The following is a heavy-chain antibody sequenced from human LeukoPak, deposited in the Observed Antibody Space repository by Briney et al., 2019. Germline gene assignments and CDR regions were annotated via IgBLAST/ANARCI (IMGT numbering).Heavy chain of an antibody. CDR1: GGSISSGSYY. CDR2: IYTSGST. D-gene: IGHD3-10*01. Sequence: ASQTLSLTCTVSGGSISSGSYYWSWIRQPAGKGLEWIGRIYTSGSTNYNPPLKSRVTISVDTSKNQFSLKLSSVTAAGTAVYYCARFALGTLDYWGQGTLVTVSS. V-gene: IGHV4-61*02. CDR3: ARFALGTLDY. J-gene: IGHJ4*02.